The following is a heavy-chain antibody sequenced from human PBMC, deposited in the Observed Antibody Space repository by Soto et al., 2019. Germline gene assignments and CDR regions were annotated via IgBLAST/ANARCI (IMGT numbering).Heavy chain of an antibody. CDR3: ARDPQGYCSGGRCYYFDN. Sequence: QVQMVQSGAEVKKPGASVKISCKASGYTFTSYYVHWVRQAPGQGLEWMGIINPSGGRTTYAQTFQGRVTMTRDTSTSTVYMELSSLRSEDTALYYCARDPQGYCSGGRCYYFDNWGQGTLVTVSS. CDR1: GYTFTSYY. D-gene: IGHD2-15*01. J-gene: IGHJ4*02. V-gene: IGHV1-46*01. CDR2: INPSGGRT.